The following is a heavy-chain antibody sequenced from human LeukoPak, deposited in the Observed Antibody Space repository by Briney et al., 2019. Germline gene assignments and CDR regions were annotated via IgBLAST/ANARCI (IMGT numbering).Heavy chain of an antibody. Sequence: PSETLSLTRSVSGGSITNYYWSWIRQPPGEGLEWISYFYYSGSTNYNPSLNPSLKSRVAISVDTSKNQFSLKLSSVTAADTAVYYCATNPGGYCSSGDCYGEAPWGQGTLVTVSS. V-gene: IGHV4-59*12. CDR3: ATNPGGYCSSGDCYGEAP. CDR2: FYYSGST. CDR1: GGSITNYY. J-gene: IGHJ5*02. D-gene: IGHD2-15*01.